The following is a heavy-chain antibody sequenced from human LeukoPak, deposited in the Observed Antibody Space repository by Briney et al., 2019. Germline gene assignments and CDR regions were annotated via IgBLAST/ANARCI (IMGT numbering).Heavy chain of an antibody. CDR2: ISGSGGST. CDR3: AKESYYYYYMDV. J-gene: IGHJ6*03. V-gene: IGHV3-23*01. CDR1: GFTFSSYG. Sequence: GGTLRLSCAASGFTFSSYGMSWVRQAPGKGLEWVSAISGSGGSTYYADSVQGRFTISRDNSKNTLYLQMNSLRAEDTAVYYCAKESYYYYYMDVWGNGTTVTVSS.